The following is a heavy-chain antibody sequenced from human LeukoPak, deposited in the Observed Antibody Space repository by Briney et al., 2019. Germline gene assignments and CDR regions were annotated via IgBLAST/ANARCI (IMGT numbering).Heavy chain of an antibody. Sequence: GGSLRLSCAASGFTVSSNYMNWVRQAPGKGLEWVSVIYSSGSTYYADSVKRRFTISRDNSKNTLYLQMNSLRAEDTAVYYCARDLYGVSHDYWGQGTLVTVSS. CDR3: ARDLYGVSHDY. V-gene: IGHV3-53*01. CDR2: IYSSGST. D-gene: IGHD4-17*01. J-gene: IGHJ4*02. CDR1: GFTVSSNY.